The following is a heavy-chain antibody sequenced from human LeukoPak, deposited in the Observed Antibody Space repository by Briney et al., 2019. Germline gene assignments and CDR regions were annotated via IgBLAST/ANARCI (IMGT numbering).Heavy chain of an antibody. CDR1: GFTFSSYA. V-gene: IGHV3-30-3*01. CDR2: ISYDGSNK. D-gene: IGHD2-2*01. CDR3: ARDLYCSSTSCYPLYYFDY. J-gene: IGHJ4*02. Sequence: PGRSLRLSCAASGFTFSSYAMHWVRQAPGKGLEWVAVISYDGSNKYYADSVKGRFTISRDNSKNTLHLQMNSLRAEDTAVYYCARDLYCSSTSCYPLYYFDYWGQGTLVTVSS.